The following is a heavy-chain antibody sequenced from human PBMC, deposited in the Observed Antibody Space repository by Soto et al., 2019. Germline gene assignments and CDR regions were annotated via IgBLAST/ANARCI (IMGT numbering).Heavy chain of an antibody. Sequence: EVQLVESGGGLVQPGGSLRLSCAASGFTFSSYSMNWVRQAPGKGLEWVSYISSSSSTIYYADSVKGRFTISRDNAKNSRYLPMNCLRDEHKAVYYCAREGGNLNWFDPWGQGTLVTVSS. D-gene: IGHD2-15*01. J-gene: IGHJ5*02. V-gene: IGHV3-48*02. CDR2: ISSSSSTI. CDR1: GFTFSSYS. CDR3: AREGGNLNWFDP.